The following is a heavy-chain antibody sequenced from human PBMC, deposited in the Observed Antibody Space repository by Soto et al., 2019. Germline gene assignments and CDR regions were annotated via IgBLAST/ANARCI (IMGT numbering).Heavy chain of an antibody. Sequence: ASVKVSCKASGYTFTTYDINWVRQASGRGLEWMGWMNPNSGNTEYAQKFQGRITMTRKTSLSAAYMELSSLRSEDTAVYYCALGYDILTGLDYWGQGTLVTVSS. J-gene: IGHJ4*02. CDR3: ALGYDILTGLDY. V-gene: IGHV1-8*01. CDR1: GYTFTTYD. CDR2: MNPNSGNT. D-gene: IGHD3-9*01.